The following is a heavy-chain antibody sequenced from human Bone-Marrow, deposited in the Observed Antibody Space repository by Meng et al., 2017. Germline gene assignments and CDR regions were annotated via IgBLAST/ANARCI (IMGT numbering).Heavy chain of an antibody. J-gene: IGHJ6*02. Sequence: ASVKVSCKASGCTFTSYGISWVRQAPGQGLEWMGWISAYNGNTNYAQKLQGRVTMTTDTSTSTAYMELRSLRSDDTAVYYCARGHREVGRGNYDILTGYSRYYYYYGMDVWGQGTMVTVSS. V-gene: IGHV1-18*01. CDR1: GCTFTSYG. CDR3: ARGHREVGRGNYDILTGYSRYYYYYGMDV. D-gene: IGHD3-9*01. CDR2: ISAYNGNT.